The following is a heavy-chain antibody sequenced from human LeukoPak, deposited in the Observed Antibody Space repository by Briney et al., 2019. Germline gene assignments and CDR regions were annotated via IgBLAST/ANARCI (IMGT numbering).Heavy chain of an antibody. V-gene: IGHV3-30*18. D-gene: IGHD5-12*01. CDR2: ISYDGSNK. J-gene: IGHJ6*02. Sequence: WGSLRLSCAASGFTFSSYGMHWVRQAPGKGLEWVAVISYDGSNKYYADSVKGRFTISRDNSKNTLYLQMNSLRAEDTAVYYCAKDLIVATIFRYYYYYYGMDVWGQGTTVTVSS. CDR3: AKDLIVATIFRYYYYYYGMDV. CDR1: GFTFSSYG.